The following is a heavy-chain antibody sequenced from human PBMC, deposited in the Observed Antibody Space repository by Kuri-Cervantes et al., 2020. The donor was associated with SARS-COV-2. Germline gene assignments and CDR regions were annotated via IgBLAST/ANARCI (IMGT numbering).Heavy chain of an antibody. J-gene: IGHJ6*03. CDR1: GGSFSGYY. Sequence: GSLRLSCAVYGGSFSGYYWSWIRQPPGKGLEWIGEINHSGSTNYNPSLKSRVTISVDTSKNQFSLKLSSVTAADTAVYYCARAETYYDFWSGLNYYYMDVWGKGTTVTVSS. CDR3: ARAETYYDFWSGLNYYYMDV. D-gene: IGHD3-3*01. CDR2: INHSGST. V-gene: IGHV4-34*01.